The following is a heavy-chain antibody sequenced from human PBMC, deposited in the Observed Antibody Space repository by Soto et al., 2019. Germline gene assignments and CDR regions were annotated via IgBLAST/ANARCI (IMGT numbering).Heavy chain of an antibody. J-gene: IGHJ6*02. V-gene: IGHV4-61*08. CDR2: IHHNATA. Sequence: QVQLQESGPGLLKPSETLSLTCSLSGDSVSSGASHWTWIRQSPRKELEWIGYIHHNATADCNPSLTSRVSISVDTSRNQSSLKLTSATTVDTAVYYCARLDRSTSKIGVWGQVTTVTISS. CDR1: GDSVSSGASH. CDR3: ARLDRSTSKIGV. D-gene: IGHD3-22*01.